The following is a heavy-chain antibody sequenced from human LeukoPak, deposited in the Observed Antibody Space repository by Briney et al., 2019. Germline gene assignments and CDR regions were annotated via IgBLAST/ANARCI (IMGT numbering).Heavy chain of an antibody. D-gene: IGHD7-27*01. V-gene: IGHV1-69*13. CDR2: TIPIFGTA. CDR3: ARGGELGPYYYYGMDV. CDR1: GGTFSSYA. Sequence: ASVKVSCKASGGTFSSYAISWVRQAPGQGLEWMGGTIPIFGTANYAQKFQGRVTITADESTCTAYMELSSLRSEDTAVYYCARGGELGPYYYYGMDVWGQGTTVTVSS. J-gene: IGHJ6*02.